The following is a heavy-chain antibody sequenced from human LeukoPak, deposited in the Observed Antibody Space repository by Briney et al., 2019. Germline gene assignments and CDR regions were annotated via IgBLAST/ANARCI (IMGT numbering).Heavy chain of an antibody. CDR2: FYYCWST. D-gene: IGHD1-26*01. CDR3: ARVGGGSYGPAAFDI. Sequence: SETLSLPCTVSGGSISSSGYYWGWIRQPPGKGRGWIGSFYYCWSTCYNPSLKSRDTLSVDTAKNQFSLKLRSVTAADTDVDYCARVGGGSYGPAAFDIWGQGTMVTVSS. J-gene: IGHJ3*02. CDR1: GGSISSSGYY. V-gene: IGHV4-39*07.